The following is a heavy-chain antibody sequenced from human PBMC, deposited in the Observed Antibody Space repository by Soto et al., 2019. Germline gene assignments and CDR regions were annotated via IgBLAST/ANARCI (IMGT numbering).Heavy chain of an antibody. V-gene: IGHV1-18*01. Sequence: ASVKVSCKASVYTFTSYGISWVRQAPGQGLEWMGWISAYNGNTNYAQKLQGRVTMTTDTSTSTAYMELRSLRSDDTAVYYCARVVDYVWGSYRYSFDYWGQGTLVTVSS. CDR2: ISAYNGNT. J-gene: IGHJ4*02. CDR1: VYTFTSYG. CDR3: ARVVDYVWGSYRYSFDY. D-gene: IGHD3-16*02.